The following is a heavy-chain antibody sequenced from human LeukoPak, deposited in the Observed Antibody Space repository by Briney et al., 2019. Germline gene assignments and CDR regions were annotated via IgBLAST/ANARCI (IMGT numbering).Heavy chain of an antibody. V-gene: IGHV3-30-3*01. D-gene: IGHD3-3*01. J-gene: IGHJ3*02. CDR2: ISYDGSNK. CDR1: GFTFSSYA. CDR3: ARVSSVRRFLEWLDAFDI. Sequence: PGGSLRLSCAASGFTFSSYAMHWVRQAPGKGLEWVAVISYDGSNKYYADSVKGRFTISRDNSKNTLYLQMNSLRAEDTAMYYCARVSSVRRFLEWLDAFDIWGQGTMVTVSS.